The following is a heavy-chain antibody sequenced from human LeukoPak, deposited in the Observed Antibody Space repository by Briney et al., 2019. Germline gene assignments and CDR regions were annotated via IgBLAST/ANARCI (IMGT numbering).Heavy chain of an antibody. D-gene: IGHD2-15*01. J-gene: IGHJ4*02. CDR2: INHSGST. Sequence: PSETLSLTCAVYGGSFSGYYWSWIRQPPGKGLEWIGEINHSGSTNYNPSLKSRVTISVDTSKNQISLKLSSVTAADTAVYHCARVVGGYCSGGSCYLLDYWGQGTLVTVSS. CDR1: GGSFSGYY. CDR3: ARVVGGYCSGGSCYLLDY. V-gene: IGHV4-34*01.